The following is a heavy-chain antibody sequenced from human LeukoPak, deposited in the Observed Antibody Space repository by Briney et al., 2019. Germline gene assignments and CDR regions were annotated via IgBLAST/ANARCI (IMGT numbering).Heavy chain of an antibody. V-gene: IGHV4-38-2*02. Sequence: SETLSLTCTVSGFSISSGYCWGWIRQPPGKGLEWIGSIDHSGSTYYSPSLKSRVTISIDTSKNQFSLMLRSVTAADTAVYYCARSKGLTYDSSGYFDYWGQGTLVTVSS. CDR2: IDHSGST. CDR3: ARSKGLTYDSSGYFDY. J-gene: IGHJ4*02. D-gene: IGHD3-22*01. CDR1: GFSISSGYC.